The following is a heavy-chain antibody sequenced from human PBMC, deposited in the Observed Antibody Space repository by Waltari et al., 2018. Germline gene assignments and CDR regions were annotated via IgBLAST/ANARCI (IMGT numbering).Heavy chain of an antibody. CDR3: ARGPLRFLRFDP. CDR1: VGSFSGYY. V-gene: IGHV4-34*01. Sequence: QVQLQQWGAGLLKPSETLSLTCAVYVGSFSGYYWSWIRQPPGKGLEWIGEINLSGNTNYNPSLKIRVTISLDTSKNQFSLKLSSVTAADTAVYYCARGPLRFLRFDPWGQGTLVTVSS. CDR2: INLSGNT. J-gene: IGHJ5*02. D-gene: IGHD3-3*01.